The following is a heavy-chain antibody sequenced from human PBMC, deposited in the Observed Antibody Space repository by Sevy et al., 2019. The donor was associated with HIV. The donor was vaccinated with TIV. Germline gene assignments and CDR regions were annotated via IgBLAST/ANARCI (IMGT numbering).Heavy chain of an antibody. CDR1: GFTFSDYY. CDR3: ARVRYTSGVEYFDY. Sequence: GGSLRLSCAASGFTFSDYYMSWIRQAPGKGLEWISYISNRSTYTNYADSMKGRFTTSRDNAKNSLYLQMNTLRAEDTAVYYCARVRYTSGVEYFDYWGQGTLVTVSS. CDR2: ISNRSTYT. D-gene: IGHD6-19*01. J-gene: IGHJ4*02. V-gene: IGHV3-11*06.